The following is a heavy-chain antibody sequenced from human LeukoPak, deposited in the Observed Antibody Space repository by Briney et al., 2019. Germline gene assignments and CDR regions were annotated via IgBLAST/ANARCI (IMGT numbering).Heavy chain of an antibody. Sequence: PGGSLRLSCAASGFTFSSYSINWVRQAPGKGLEWVSSISSSSSYIYYADSVKGRFTISRDNAKNSLYLQMNSLRAEDTAVYYCARVHSGYSSGWYRDAFDIWGQGTMVTVSS. CDR2: ISSSSSYI. CDR1: GFTFSSYS. CDR3: ARVHSGYSSGWYRDAFDI. D-gene: IGHD6-19*01. V-gene: IGHV3-21*01. J-gene: IGHJ3*02.